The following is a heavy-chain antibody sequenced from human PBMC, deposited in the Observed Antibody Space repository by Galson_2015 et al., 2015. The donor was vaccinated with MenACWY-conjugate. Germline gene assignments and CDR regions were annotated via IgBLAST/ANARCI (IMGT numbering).Heavy chain of an antibody. CDR2: ITGSDGRT. Sequence: SLRLSCAASGFTFSSCAMSWVRQAPGKGLEWVSGITGSDGRTFYAASVKGRFTISRDNSKNTVYLQMNSLRAEDTAVYFCARGLGTGSFSELDSWGQGILVTASS. CDR1: GFTFSSCA. J-gene: IGHJ4*02. CDR3: ARGLGTGSFSELDS. V-gene: IGHV3-23*01. D-gene: IGHD1-26*01.